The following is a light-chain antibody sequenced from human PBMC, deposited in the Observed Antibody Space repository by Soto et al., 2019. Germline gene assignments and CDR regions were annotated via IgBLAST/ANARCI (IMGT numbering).Light chain of an antibody. V-gene: IGKV3-15*01. J-gene: IGKJ1*01. CDR1: QSVSSN. CDR3: QQYNNWPRT. CDR2: GAS. Sequence: EMVMTQSPAPLSVSPGERATLSCRASQSVSSNLDWYQQKPGQAPRLLIYGASTRATGIPARFSGSGSGTEFTLTISSLQAEDFAVYHCQQYNNWPRTFGQGTKVEIK.